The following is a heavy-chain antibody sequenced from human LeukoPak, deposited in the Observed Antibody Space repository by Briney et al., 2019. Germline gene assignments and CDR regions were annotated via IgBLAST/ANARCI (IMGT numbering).Heavy chain of an antibody. CDR3: SKAARLFEY. Sequence: PSETLSLTCTVSGASITSSYWSWIRQSPGRGLECIGYIANNGDLNYNPSLRSRVTISMDASKNQFSLRLTPMTAAATAQYFCSKAARLFEYWGQGALVNVSS. V-gene: IGHV4-59*08. CDR1: GASITSSY. CDR2: IANNGDL. J-gene: IGHJ4*02. D-gene: IGHD6-25*01.